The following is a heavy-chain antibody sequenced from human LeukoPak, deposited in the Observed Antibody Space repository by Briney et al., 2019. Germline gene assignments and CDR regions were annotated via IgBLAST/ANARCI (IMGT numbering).Heavy chain of an antibody. CDR3: ARDLGYSYGYE. Sequence: PSETLSLTCAVYGGSFSGYYWSWIRQPPGKGLEWIGEINHSGSTNYNPSLKSRVTISVDTSKNQFSLKLSSVTAADTAVYYCARDLGYSYGYEWGQGALVTVSS. D-gene: IGHD5-18*01. CDR2: INHSGST. J-gene: IGHJ4*02. CDR1: GGSFSGYY. V-gene: IGHV4-34*01.